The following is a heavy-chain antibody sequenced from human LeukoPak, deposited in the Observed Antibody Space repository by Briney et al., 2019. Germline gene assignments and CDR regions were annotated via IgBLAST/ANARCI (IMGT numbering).Heavy chain of an antibody. CDR1: GFTFSDYS. D-gene: IGHD2-15*01. CDR3: ARAYVGSYFDY. V-gene: IGHV3-11*01. Sequence: GGSLRLSCAASGFTFSDYSMSWIRQATGKGLEWVSYISSSGTSIYYADSVKGRFTISRDNAKNSLYLQMNSLRAEDTAVYYCARAYVGSYFDYWGQGTLVTVSS. J-gene: IGHJ4*02. CDR2: ISSSGTSI.